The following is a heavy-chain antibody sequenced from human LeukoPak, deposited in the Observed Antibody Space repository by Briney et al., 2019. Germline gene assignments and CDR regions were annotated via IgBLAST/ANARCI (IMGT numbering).Heavy chain of an antibody. CDR3: ARYPRSNYNFDY. J-gene: IGHJ4*02. CDR1: GYTFTSYD. D-gene: IGHD5-24*01. Sequence: GASVKVSCKASGYTFTSYDINWVRQATGQGLEWMGWMNPNNNNTGYAQKFQGRVTMTRNTSISTAYIELSSLRSEDTAVYYCARYPRSNYNFDYWGQGTLVTVSS. V-gene: IGHV1-8*01. CDR2: MNPNNNNT.